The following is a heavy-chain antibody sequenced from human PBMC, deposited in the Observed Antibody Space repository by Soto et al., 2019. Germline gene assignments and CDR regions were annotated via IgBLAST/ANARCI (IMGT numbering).Heavy chain of an antibody. CDR2: IDPSDSYT. J-gene: IGHJ4*02. CDR3: ARIPEDGGYKEENYFDY. D-gene: IGHD5-12*01. CDR1: GYSFTSYW. Sequence: PGESLKISCKGSGYSFTSYWISWVRQMPGKGLEWMGRIDPSDSYTNYSPSFQGHVTISADKSISTAYLQWSSLKASDTAMYYCARIPEDGGYKEENYFDYWGQGTLVTVSS. V-gene: IGHV5-10-1*01.